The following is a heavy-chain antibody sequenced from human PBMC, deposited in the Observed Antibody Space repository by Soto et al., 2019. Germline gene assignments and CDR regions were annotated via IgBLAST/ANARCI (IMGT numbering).Heavy chain of an antibody. V-gene: IGHV3-15*01. CDR1: GFTFSNAW. Sequence: EVQLVESGGGLVKPGGSLRLSCAAPGFTFSNAWMSWVRQAPGKGLEWVGRIKSKTDGGRTDYAAPVKGRFTISRDDSKNTLYLQMNILKTEDTAVYYCTTHLYYGMDVWGQGTTVTVSS. CDR3: TTHLYYGMDV. CDR2: IKSKTDGGRT. J-gene: IGHJ6*02.